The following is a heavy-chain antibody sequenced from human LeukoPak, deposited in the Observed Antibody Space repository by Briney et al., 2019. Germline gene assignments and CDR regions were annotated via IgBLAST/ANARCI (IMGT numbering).Heavy chain of an antibody. CDR3: ARQGWASSGYIDY. Sequence: ASQTLSLTWTVACGSISSGSYYWGWIRQPAGKGLEWIGRIYTSGSTNYNPSLKSRVTISVDTSKNQFSLKLSSVPAADTAVYYCARQGWASSGYIDYWGQGTLVTVSS. J-gene: IGHJ4*02. CDR2: IYTSGST. CDR1: CGSISSGSYY. V-gene: IGHV4-61*02. D-gene: IGHD3-22*01.